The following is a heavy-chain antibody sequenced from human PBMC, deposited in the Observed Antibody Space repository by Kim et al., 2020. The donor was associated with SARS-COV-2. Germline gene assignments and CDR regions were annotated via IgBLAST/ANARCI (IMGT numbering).Heavy chain of an antibody. CDR3: ARPQTGTTCNFEY. V-gene: IGHV3-30*07. J-gene: IGHJ4*02. Sequence: YADPLRGRFTISKKNSRNTLSLQKNSLEAEETAIYYCARPQTGTTCNFEYWGQGILVTVSS. D-gene: IGHD1-1*01.